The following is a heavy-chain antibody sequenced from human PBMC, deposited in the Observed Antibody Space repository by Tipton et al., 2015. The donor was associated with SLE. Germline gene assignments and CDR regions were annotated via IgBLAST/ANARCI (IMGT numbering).Heavy chain of an antibody. J-gene: IGHJ4*02. CDR2: FYYGKST. D-gene: IGHD5-12*01. Sequence: TLSLTCIVSGASISGYFWSWIRQPPGKGLEWIGSFYYGKSTFYNPSLKSRVSISVDTSTNRLFLNLISVTAADTALYYCARLISAYDCNFDYLGQGTLVTVSS. CDR1: GASISGYF. CDR3: ARLISAYDCNFDY. V-gene: IGHV4-59*04.